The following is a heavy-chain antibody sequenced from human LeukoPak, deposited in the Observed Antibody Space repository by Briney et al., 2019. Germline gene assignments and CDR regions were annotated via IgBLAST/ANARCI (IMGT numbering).Heavy chain of an antibody. CDR1: SGSISSYY. CDR2: IYYSEST. CDR3: ARGERFMDV. J-gene: IGHJ6*02. Sequence: SDTLSLPCSVWSGSISSYYWRWLRQPPRKALEGVGYIYYSESTNFNPSLKSRVTISVDMSKNQFCLKQSSVTAADTAVYNCARGERFMDVWGQGTTVTVSS. D-gene: IGHD3-16*01. V-gene: IGHV4-59*12.